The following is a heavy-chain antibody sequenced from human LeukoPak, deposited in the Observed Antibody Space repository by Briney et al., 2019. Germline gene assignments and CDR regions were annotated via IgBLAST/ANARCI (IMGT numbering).Heavy chain of an antibody. J-gene: IGHJ4*02. Sequence: ASVKVSCKASGYTFASYAMHWVRQAPGQRLEWMGWINAGNGNTKYSQKFQGRVTITRDTSASTAYMELSSLRSEDTAVYYCARTITVTTAPLDYWGQGTLVTVSS. D-gene: IGHD4-17*01. CDR3: ARTITVTTAPLDY. CDR2: INAGNGNT. CDR1: GYTFASYA. V-gene: IGHV1-3*01.